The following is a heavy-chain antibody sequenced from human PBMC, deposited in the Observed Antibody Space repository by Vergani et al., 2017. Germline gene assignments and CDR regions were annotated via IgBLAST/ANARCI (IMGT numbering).Heavy chain of an antibody. V-gene: IGHV3-21*01. J-gene: IGHJ6*02. CDR1: GFTFSSYA. CDR2: ISSSSSYI. CDR3: ARDLEGSGSYGRSGMDV. D-gene: IGHD3-10*01. Sequence: VQLVESGGGVVQPGRSLRLSCAASGFTFSSYAMHWVRQAPGKGLEWVSSISSSSSYIYYADSVKGRFTISRDNAKNSLYLQMNSLRAEDTAVYYCARDLEGSGSYGRSGMDVWGQGTTVTVSS.